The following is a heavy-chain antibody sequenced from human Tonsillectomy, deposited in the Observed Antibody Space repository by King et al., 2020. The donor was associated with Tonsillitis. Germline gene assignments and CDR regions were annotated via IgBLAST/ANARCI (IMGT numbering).Heavy chain of an antibody. D-gene: IGHD3-22*01. J-gene: IGHJ5*02. CDR1: GFTFSSYN. CDR2: ISSSSSYI. Sequence: DVQLVESGGGLVKPGGSLRLSCAASGFTFSSYNMNWVRQAPGKGLEWVSSISSSSSYIYYADSVKGRFTISRDNAKNSLYLQMNSLRAEDTAVYYCAREGMHYHDSSLPNWFDPWGQGTLVTVSS. CDR3: AREGMHYHDSSLPNWFDP. V-gene: IGHV3-21*01.